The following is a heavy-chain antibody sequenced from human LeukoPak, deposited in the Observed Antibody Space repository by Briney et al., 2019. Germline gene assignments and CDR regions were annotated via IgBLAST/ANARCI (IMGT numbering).Heavy chain of an antibody. CDR3: ATGGTYYYGNTTYHTFDH. J-gene: IGHJ4*02. V-gene: IGHV1-24*01. Sequence: AAVKVSCQVSGYTLSELSIHWVRPALGKRREWMGGFDPEDGETIYAQKFQGRGTMTEDTSTYTANMELSSLRSDDTAVYYCATGGTYYYGNTTYHTFDHWGQGTLLTVSS. D-gene: IGHD2/OR15-2a*01. CDR1: GYTLSELS. CDR2: FDPEDGET.